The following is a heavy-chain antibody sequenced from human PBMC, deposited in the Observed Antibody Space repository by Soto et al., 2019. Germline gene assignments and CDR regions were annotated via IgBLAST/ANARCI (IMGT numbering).Heavy chain of an antibody. V-gene: IGHV1-24*01. CDR2: FDPDEAET. J-gene: IGHJ5*02. Sequence: QVQLVQSGAEVKKPGASVKVSCKVSGYTLNEVAMHWVRQAPGKGLEWLGGFDPDEAETIYAQHFQGRVTMTEDTYTDTVYMELSSLRSEDTALYFCPTYHGDYNFDHWGQGTLVTVSS. CDR1: GYTLNEVA. CDR3: PTYHGDYNFDH. D-gene: IGHD4-17*01.